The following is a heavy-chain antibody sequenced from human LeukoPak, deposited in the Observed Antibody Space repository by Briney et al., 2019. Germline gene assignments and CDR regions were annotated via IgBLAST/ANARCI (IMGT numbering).Heavy chain of an antibody. CDR1: GYTFTGYY. CDR3: ASGGALRDFAEYYFDY. J-gene: IGHJ4*02. Sequence: ASVKVSCKASGYTFTGYYMHWVRQAPGQGLEWMGRINPNSGGTNYAQKFQGRVTMTRDTSISTAYMELSRLRSDDTAVYYCASGGALRDFAEYYFDYWGQGTLVTVSS. D-gene: IGHD3-3*01. CDR2: INPNSGGT. V-gene: IGHV1-2*06.